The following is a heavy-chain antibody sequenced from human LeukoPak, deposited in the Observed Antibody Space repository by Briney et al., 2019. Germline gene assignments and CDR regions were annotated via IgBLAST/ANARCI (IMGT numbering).Heavy chain of an antibody. CDR2: TYHSGST. CDR3: ARDLHYYGSGSYYPHFDY. Sequence: PSETLSLTCTVSGYSISSGYYWGWIRQPPGKGLEWIGSTYHSGSTYYNPSLKSRVTISVDTSKNQFSLKLSSVTAADTAVYYCARDLHYYGSGSYYPHFDYWGQGTLVTVSS. V-gene: IGHV4-38-2*02. CDR1: GYSISSGYY. D-gene: IGHD3-10*01. J-gene: IGHJ4*02.